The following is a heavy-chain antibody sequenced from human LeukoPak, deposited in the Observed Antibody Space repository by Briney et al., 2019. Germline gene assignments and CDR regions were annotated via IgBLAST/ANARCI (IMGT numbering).Heavy chain of an antibody. Sequence: QPGGSLRLSCAASGFTLSNHPMYWVRQAPGKGLEWVSSLSDTGDSTHYADSVKGRFTISRDSARSALYLQMNSLRAEDTAVYYCAKGDCSGGSCYFDYWGQGSQVTVSS. J-gene: IGHJ4*02. CDR2: LSDTGDST. CDR1: GFTLSNHP. CDR3: AKGDCSGGSCYFDY. V-gene: IGHV3-23*01. D-gene: IGHD2-15*01.